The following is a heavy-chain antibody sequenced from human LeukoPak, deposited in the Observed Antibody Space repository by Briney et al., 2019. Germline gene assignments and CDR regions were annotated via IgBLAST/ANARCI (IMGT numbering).Heavy chain of an antibody. D-gene: IGHD6-13*01. V-gene: IGHV3-30-3*01. CDR2: ISYDGSNK. J-gene: IGHJ3*02. CDR3: ARERNLIAAAGSDAFDI. Sequence: PGGSLRLSCAASGFTFSSYAMHWVRQAPGKGLEWVAVISYDGSNKYYADSVKGRFTISRDNSKNTLYLQMNSLRAEGTAVYYCARERNLIAAAGSDAFDIWGQGTMVTVSS. CDR1: GFTFSSYA.